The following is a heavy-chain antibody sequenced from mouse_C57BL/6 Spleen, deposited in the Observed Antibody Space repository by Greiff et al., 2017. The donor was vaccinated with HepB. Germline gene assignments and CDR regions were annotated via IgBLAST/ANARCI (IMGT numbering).Heavy chain of an antibody. Sequence: EVKLQESGPGLVKPSQSLSLTCSVTGYSITSGYYWNWIRQFPGNKLEWMGYISYDGSNNYNPSLKNRISITRDTSKNQFFLKLNSVTTEDTATYYCSYYYGSSPFAYWGQGTLVTVSA. V-gene: IGHV3-6*01. D-gene: IGHD1-1*01. CDR1: GYSITSGYY. CDR2: ISYDGSN. J-gene: IGHJ3*01. CDR3: SYYYGSSPFAY.